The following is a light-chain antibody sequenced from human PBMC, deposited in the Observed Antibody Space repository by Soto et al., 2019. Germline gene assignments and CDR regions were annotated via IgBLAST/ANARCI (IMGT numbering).Light chain of an antibody. CDR1: QSVSTSS. CDR2: GAS. J-gene: IGKJ2*01. V-gene: IGKV3-20*01. CDR3: QQYGSSPPMYT. Sequence: IVLTQSPGTLSLSPGERATLSCRASQSVSTSSLAWYQQKPGQAPRLLIYGASSRATGIPDRFSGSGSGTDITLTISRLEPEDFAVYYCQQYGSSPPMYTFGQGTKLEIK.